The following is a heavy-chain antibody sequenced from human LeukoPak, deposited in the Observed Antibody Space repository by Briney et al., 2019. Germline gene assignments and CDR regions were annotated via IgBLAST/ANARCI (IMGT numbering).Heavy chain of an antibody. J-gene: IGHJ5*02. Sequence: GGSLRLSCAASGFTFSTYSMNWVRQAPGKGLEWVSYITSSTSNIYYADSVKGRFTISRDNAKNSLYLQMNSLRAEDMALYYCAKGIGYSYGGNWFDPWGQGTLVTVSS. CDR2: ITSSTSNI. D-gene: IGHD5-18*01. CDR3: AKGIGYSYGGNWFDP. V-gene: IGHV3-48*04. CDR1: GFTFSTYS.